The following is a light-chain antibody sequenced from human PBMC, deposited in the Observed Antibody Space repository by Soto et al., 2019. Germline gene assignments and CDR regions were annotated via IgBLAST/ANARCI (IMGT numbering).Light chain of an antibody. Sequence: QSALTQPRSVSGSPGQSVTISCTGTSSDVGRYNYVSWYQQHPGKAPKLMIYDVIKRPSGVPDRFSGSKSGNTASLTISGLQAEDEGDYYCQSYDSTLSARYVFGTGTKVTVL. V-gene: IGLV2-11*01. J-gene: IGLJ1*01. CDR3: QSYDSTLSARYV. CDR2: DVI. CDR1: SSDVGRYNY.